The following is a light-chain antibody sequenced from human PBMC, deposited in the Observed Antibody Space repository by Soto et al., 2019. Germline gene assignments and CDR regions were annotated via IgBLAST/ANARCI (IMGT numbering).Light chain of an antibody. CDR1: QSVSSSY. V-gene: IGKV3-20*01. Sequence: EIVLTQSPGTLSLSPGERATLSCRASQSVSSSYLAWYQQKPGQAPRLLIYGASSRATGIPDRFSGSGSGTDFTLTISRLEPEDFAAYYCQQYGSSPPATFGQGTRRE. CDR3: QQYGSSPPAT. CDR2: GAS. J-gene: IGKJ5*01.